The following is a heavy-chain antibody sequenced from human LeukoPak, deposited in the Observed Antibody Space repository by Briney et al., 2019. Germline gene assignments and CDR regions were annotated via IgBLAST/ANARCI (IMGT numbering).Heavy chain of an antibody. V-gene: IGHV4-59*01. J-gene: IGHJ3*02. CDR2: IYYSGST. D-gene: IGHD5-18*01. CDR3: ARDLGYSYGYVYAFDI. CDR1: GGSISSYY. Sequence: SETLSPTCTVSGGSISSYYWSWIRQPPGKGLEWIGYIYYSGSTNYNPSLKSRVTISVDTSKNQFSLKLSSVTAADTAVYYCARDLGYSYGYVYAFDIWGQGTMVTVSS.